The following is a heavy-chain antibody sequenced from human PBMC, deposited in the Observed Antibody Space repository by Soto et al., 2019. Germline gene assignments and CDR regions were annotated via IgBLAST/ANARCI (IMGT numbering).Heavy chain of an antibody. CDR3: ARVSKYSDSGGYYYDF. V-gene: IGHV3-64*01. J-gene: IGHJ4*02. D-gene: IGHD3-22*01. CDR1: VLPFSSYG. Sequence: GGSLRLSCAASVLPFSSYGIHWVRQAPGKGLEYVSVITSNGGSTFYANSVEGRFTISRDNSKNTLYLQMGSLRAEDTAVYYCARVSKYSDSGGYYYDFWGQGALVTVSS. CDR2: ITSNGGST.